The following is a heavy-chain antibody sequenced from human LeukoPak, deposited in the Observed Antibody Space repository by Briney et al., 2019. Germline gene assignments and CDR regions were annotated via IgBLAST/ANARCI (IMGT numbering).Heavy chain of an antibody. J-gene: IGHJ4*02. D-gene: IGHD1-26*01. CDR1: GFTFSSYG. CDR2: ISGNGGST. V-gene: IGHV3-23*01. Sequence: GGSLRLSCAASGFTFSSYGMSWVRQAPGKGLEWVSAISGNGGSTYYADSVKGRFTISRDNSKNTLYLQMNSLRAEDTAVYYCAKYSGSYYNFDYWGQGTLVTVSS. CDR3: AKYSGSYYNFDY.